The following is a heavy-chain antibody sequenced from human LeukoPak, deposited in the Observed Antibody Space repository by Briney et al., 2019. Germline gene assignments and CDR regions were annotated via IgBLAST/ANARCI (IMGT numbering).Heavy chain of an antibody. D-gene: IGHD3-22*01. CDR3: ARAKMFDSSGFDY. Sequence: SETLSLTCTVSGGSISSYYWSWIRQPPGKGLEWIGYIYYSGSTNYNPSLKSRLTISLDTSKNQFSLELKSVTAADTAVYYCARAKMFDSSGFDYWGQGTLVSVSS. J-gene: IGHJ4*02. CDR2: IYYSGST. CDR1: GGSISSYY. V-gene: IGHV4-59*12.